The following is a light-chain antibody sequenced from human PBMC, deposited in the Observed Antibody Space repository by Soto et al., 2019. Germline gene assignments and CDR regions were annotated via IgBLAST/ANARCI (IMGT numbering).Light chain of an antibody. Sequence: IQLTQSPSSLSASVGDRVTITCRASPAIASFLAWYQQKPGTAPKLLIYDAATLQSGVPSRFSGSGSGTDFTLTISSLQPEDFATYYCQQSYSTPPGTFGQGTKVEIK. J-gene: IGKJ1*01. V-gene: IGKV1-39*01. CDR1: PAIASF. CDR2: DAA. CDR3: QQSYSTPPGT.